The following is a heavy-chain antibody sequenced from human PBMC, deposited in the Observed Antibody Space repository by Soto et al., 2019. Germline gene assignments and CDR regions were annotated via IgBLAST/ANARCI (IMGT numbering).Heavy chain of an antibody. CDR1: GFTFSSYA. Sequence: EVQLVESGGGLVQPGGSLRLSCAASGFTFSSYAMHWVRQAPGKGLEYVSAISSNGGSTYYANSVKGRFTISRDNSKNTLYLQMGSLRAEDMAVYYCARDQGSSSDYWGQGTLVTVSS. D-gene: IGHD6-13*01. CDR3: ARDQGSSSDY. CDR2: ISSNGGST. J-gene: IGHJ4*02. V-gene: IGHV3-64*01.